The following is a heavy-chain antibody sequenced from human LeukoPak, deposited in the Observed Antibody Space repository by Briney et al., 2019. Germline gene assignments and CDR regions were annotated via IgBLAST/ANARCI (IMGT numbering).Heavy chain of an antibody. Sequence: SETLSLTCAVYGGSFSGYYWSWIRQPPGKGLEWIGEINHSGSTNYNPSLKSRVTISVDTSKNQFSLKLSSVTAADTAVYYCARPYYDILTGTTYAFDIWGQGTMVTVSS. CDR1: GGSFSGYY. CDR3: ARPYYDILTGTTYAFDI. J-gene: IGHJ3*02. CDR2: INHSGST. D-gene: IGHD3-9*01. V-gene: IGHV4-34*01.